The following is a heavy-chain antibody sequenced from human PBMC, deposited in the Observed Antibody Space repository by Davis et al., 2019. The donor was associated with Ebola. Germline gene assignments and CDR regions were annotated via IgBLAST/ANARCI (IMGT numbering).Heavy chain of an antibody. V-gene: IGHV4-34*01. CDR2: INHSGST. CDR1: GGFFSGY. J-gene: IGHJ4*02. Sequence: SETLSLTCGVSGGFFSGYWTWIRQPPGKGLEYIGEINHSGSTNYNPSLKSRVTISVDTSKNQFSLKLSSVTAADTAVYYCARGPDEFDYWGQGTLVTVSS. D-gene: IGHD1-14*01. CDR3: ARGPDEFDY.